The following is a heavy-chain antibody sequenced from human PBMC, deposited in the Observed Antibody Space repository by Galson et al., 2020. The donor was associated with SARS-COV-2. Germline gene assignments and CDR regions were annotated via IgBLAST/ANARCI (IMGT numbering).Heavy chain of an antibody. CDR3: ARCYDITTGFDL. CDR2: ILTSGTT. V-gene: IGHV4-61*02. CDR1: GGSISNGDYF. J-gene: IGHJ5*02. Sequence: SETLSLTCTVSGGSISNGDYFWTWIRQPAGKGLEWIGRILTSGTTKYNPALKSRVSISVDTSKSQFSLSLSSVSAADTAVYYCARCYDITTGFDLWGQGTLVTVSS. D-gene: IGHD3-9*01.